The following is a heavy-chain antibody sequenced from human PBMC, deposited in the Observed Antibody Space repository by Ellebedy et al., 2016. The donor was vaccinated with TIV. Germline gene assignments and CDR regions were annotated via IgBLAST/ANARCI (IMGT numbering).Heavy chain of an antibody. CDR2: IDYTGST. CDR3: ARVGVGRDGMDV. CDR1: GRSISSYS. Sequence: SETLSLTCSVSGRSISSYSWSWIRQPPGKGLEWMGHIDYTGSTNYNPSLKSRVTTSVDTSKNQLSLKLRSVTAADTAVYYCARVGVGRDGMDVWGQGTTVTVSS. D-gene: IGHD2-21*01. J-gene: IGHJ6*01. V-gene: IGHV4-59*01.